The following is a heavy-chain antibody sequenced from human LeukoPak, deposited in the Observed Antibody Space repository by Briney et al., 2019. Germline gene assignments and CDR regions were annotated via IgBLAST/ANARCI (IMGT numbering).Heavy chain of an antibody. CDR2: MNPNSGNT. CDR3: ARGLYYYDSSGYYQKFDAFDI. J-gene: IGHJ3*02. D-gene: IGHD3-22*01. V-gene: IGHV1-8*03. Sequence: ASVKVSCKASGYTFTGYYMHWARQATGQGLEWMGWMNPNSGNTGYAQKFQGRVTITRNTSISTAYMELSSLRSEDTAVYYCARGLYYYDSSGYYQKFDAFDIWGQGTMVTVSS. CDR1: GYTFTGYY.